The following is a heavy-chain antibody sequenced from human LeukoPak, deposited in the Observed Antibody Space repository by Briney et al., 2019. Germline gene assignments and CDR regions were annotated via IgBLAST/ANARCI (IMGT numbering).Heavy chain of an antibody. D-gene: IGHD3-3*01. CDR3: ARNTIFGVVNYFDY. J-gene: IGHJ4*02. V-gene: IGHV3-23*01. CDR2: ISGSGGST. Sequence: GGSLRLSCAASGFTFSSYAMSWVRQAPGKGLEWVSAISGSGGSTYYADSVEGRFTISRDNSKNTLYLQMNSLRAEDTAVYYCARNTIFGVVNYFDYWGQGTLVTVSS. CDR1: GFTFSSYA.